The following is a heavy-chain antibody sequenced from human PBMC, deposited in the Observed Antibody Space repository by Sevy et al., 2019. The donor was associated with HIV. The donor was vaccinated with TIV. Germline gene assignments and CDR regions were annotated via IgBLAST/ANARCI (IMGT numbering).Heavy chain of an antibody. V-gene: IGHV3-49*03. J-gene: IGHJ3*02. CDR1: GFTFGDYA. CDR2: IRSKAYGGTT. CDR3: TRGHYDSSGYYGAFDI. D-gene: IGHD3-22*01. Sequence: GGSLRLSCTASGFTFGDYAMSWFRQAPGKGLEWVGFIRSKAYGGTTEYAASVKGRFTISRDDSKSIDYLQMNSLKTEDTAVYYCTRGHYDSSGYYGAFDIWGQGTMVTVSS.